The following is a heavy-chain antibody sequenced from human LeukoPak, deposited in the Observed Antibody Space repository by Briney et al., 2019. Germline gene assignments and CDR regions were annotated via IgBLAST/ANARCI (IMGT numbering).Heavy chain of an antibody. CDR2: ISSSSSTI. V-gene: IGHV3-48*01. D-gene: IGHD6-19*01. CDR3: ARDERWLYYFDY. CDR1: RFTFSDFF. J-gene: IGHJ4*02. Sequence: GGSLRLSCSGSRFTFSDFFMNWVRQAPGKGLEWVSYISSSSSTIYYADSVKGRFTISRDNAKNSLYLQMNSLRAEDTAVYYCARDERWLYYFDYWGQGTLVTVSS.